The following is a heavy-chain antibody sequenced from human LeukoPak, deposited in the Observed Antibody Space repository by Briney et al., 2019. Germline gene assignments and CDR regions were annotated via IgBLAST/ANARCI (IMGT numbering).Heavy chain of an antibody. D-gene: IGHD3-22*01. J-gene: IGHJ4*02. V-gene: IGHV3-23*01. CDR1: GSTFSSYA. CDR3: ANLNYYDSSMED. Sequence: GGSLRLSCAASGSTFSSYAMSWVRQAPGKGLEWVSAISGSGGSTYYADSVKGRFTISRDNSKNTLYLQMNRLRAEDTAVYYCANLNYYDSSMEDWGQGTLVTVSS. CDR2: ISGSGGST.